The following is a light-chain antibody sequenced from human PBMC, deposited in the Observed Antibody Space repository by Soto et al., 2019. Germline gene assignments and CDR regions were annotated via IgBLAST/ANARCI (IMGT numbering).Light chain of an antibody. CDR2: AVS. Sequence: DLQMTQSPSSLSASVGDRVTITCRASQTIDRYLNWNLQKPGKAPKLLIYAVSSLQSGVPSRFSARGSGTDFAITVSRLQREVFGTYYGQQSYSPPLAFGGGTKVYIK. V-gene: IGKV1-39*01. J-gene: IGKJ4*01. CDR1: QTIDRY. CDR3: QQSYSPPLA.